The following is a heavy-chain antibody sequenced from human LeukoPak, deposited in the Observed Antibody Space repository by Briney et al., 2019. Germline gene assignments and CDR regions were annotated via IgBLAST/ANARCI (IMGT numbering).Heavy chain of an antibody. V-gene: IGHV4-39*01. CDR2: IYHSGST. CDR1: GGSISSDAYY. J-gene: IGHJ4*02. Sequence: SETLSLTCTVSGGSISSDAYYWGWIRQPPKKGLEWIGTIYHSGSTYLNPSLRSRLTISVDTSRNQFSLNLSSVTAADTAVYYCARLDGAWGYFDYWGQGTLVTVSS. D-gene: IGHD3-16*01. CDR3: ARLDGAWGYFDY.